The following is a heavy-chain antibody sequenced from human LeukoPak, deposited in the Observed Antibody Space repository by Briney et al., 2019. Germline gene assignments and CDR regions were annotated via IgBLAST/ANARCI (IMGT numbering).Heavy chain of an antibody. CDR2: IVVSGGST. CDR1: GFTFSGSW. Sequence: GGSLRLSCAASGFTFSGSWMSWVRQAPGEGLEWVSGIVVSGGSTYYADSVKGRFTISRDNSKNTLHLQMNSLRAEDTAVYYCAKERVTMDVWGKGTTVTVSS. CDR3: AKERVTMDV. J-gene: IGHJ6*04. V-gene: IGHV3-23*01.